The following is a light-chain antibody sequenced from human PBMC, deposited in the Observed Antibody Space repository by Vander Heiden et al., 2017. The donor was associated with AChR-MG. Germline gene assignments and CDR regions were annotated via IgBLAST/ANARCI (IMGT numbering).Light chain of an antibody. J-gene: IGLJ2*01. Sequence: QSALTQPPSASGSPGQSVTISCTGTSSDDAYKYASWYQQHPGNAPKLIIREVNKRPSGVPDRFSGSKSGNTASLTVSGLQAEDEADYYCSSYGGSSVLFGGGTTLTVL. CDR3: SSYGGSSVL. CDR2: EVN. V-gene: IGLV2-8*01. CDR1: SSDDAYKY.